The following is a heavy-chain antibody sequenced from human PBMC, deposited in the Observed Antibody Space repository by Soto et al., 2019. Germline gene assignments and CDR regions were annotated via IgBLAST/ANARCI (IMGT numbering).Heavy chain of an antibody. CDR2: ISSSSSYI. CDR1: GFTFSSYS. D-gene: IGHD2-15*01. J-gene: IGHJ5*02. V-gene: IGHV3-21*01. CDR3: ARGPYCSGGSCYFLGNWFDP. Sequence: GGSLRLSCAASGFTFSSYSMNWVRQAPGQGLEWVSSISSSSSYIYYADSVKGRFTISRDNAKNSLYLQMNSLRAEDTAVYYCARGPYCSGGSCYFLGNWFDPWGQGTLVTVSS.